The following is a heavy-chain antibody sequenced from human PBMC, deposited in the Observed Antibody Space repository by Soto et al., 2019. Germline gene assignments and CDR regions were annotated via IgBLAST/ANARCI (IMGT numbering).Heavy chain of an antibody. Sequence: EVQLLESGGGLVQPGGSLRLSCAASGFTFSSYAMSWVRQAPGKGLEWVLAISGSGGSTYYADSVKGRFTISRDNSKNTLYLLMNILRAEDTGVYYCAKDPYILTAEGWFDVWCQVTLVTVSS. J-gene: IGHJ5*02. CDR3: AKDPYILTAEGWFDV. D-gene: IGHD3-9*01. CDR1: GFTFSSYA. V-gene: IGHV3-23*01. CDR2: ISGSGGST.